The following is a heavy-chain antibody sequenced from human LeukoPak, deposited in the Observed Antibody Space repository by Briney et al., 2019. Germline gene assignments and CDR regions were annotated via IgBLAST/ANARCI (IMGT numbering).Heavy chain of an antibody. Sequence: SETLSLTCTVSGDSVSSGTYYWSWIRQPAGKGLEWIGRIYTSGSTNYNPSLKSRVTISVDTSKNQFSLKLSSVTAADTAVYYCARGVDEARASHYYYYYYMDVWGKGTTVTISS. CDR3: ARGVDEARASHYYYYYYMDV. CDR2: IYTSGST. D-gene: IGHD2-2*01. V-gene: IGHV4-61*02. J-gene: IGHJ6*03. CDR1: GDSVSSGTYY.